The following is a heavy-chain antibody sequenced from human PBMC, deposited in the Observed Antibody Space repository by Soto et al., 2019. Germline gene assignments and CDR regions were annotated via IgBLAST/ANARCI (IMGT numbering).Heavy chain of an antibody. D-gene: IGHD3-22*01. J-gene: IGHJ4*02. V-gene: IGHV4-31*03. CDR2: IDYSGST. Sequence: QVQLQESGPGLVKPSQTLSLTCTVSGGSISSGGYYWSWIRQHPGKGLAWIGYIDYSGSTYYNPSLKSRVTISVDTSKNQFSLKLSSVTAADTAVYYCARARITMIVVVTFDYWGQGTLVTVSS. CDR1: GGSISSGGYY. CDR3: ARARITMIVVVTFDY.